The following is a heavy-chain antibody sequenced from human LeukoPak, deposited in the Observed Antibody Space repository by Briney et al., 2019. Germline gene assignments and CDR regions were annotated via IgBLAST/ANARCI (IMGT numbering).Heavy chain of an antibody. D-gene: IGHD3-22*01. V-gene: IGHV4-59*01. Sequence: PSETLSLTCTVSGGSISSYNWNWIRQPPGKGLEWIGYMYYSGNTNYNPSLQSRVTISVDMSKNQFSLKLSAVTAADTAVYYCARDQGSGYYFFDHWGQGTLVTVSS. CDR2: MYYSGNT. CDR1: GGSISSYN. CDR3: ARDQGSGYYFFDH. J-gene: IGHJ4*02.